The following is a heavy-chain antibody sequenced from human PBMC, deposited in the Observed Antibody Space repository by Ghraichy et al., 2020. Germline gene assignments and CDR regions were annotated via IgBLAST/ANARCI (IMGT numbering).Heavy chain of an antibody. J-gene: IGHJ6*03. CDR1: GFTFSSYW. D-gene: IGHD5-12*01. V-gene: IGHV3-7*03. CDR2: IKQDGSEK. CDR3: ARGYSGYDRLYYYYYMDV. Sequence: GGSLRLSCAASGFTFSSYWMSWVRQAPGKGLEWVANIKQDGSEKYYVDSVKGRFTISRDNAKNSLYLQMNSLRAEDTAVYYCARGYSGYDRLYYYYYMDVWGKGTTVTVSS.